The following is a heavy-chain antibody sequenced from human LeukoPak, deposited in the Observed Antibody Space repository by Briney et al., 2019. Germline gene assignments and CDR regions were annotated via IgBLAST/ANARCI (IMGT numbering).Heavy chain of an antibody. CDR3: ARGVEPLAANTLAY. CDR1: GFTFSTYA. Sequence: PAGSLRLSCAGSGFTFSTYAMGWVRQAPGKGLEWVSGLSGSGASTYYVDSVRGRFTISRDNSKNTLYLEMNSLSPDDTAVYYCARGVEPLAANTLAYWGQGTLVIVSS. V-gene: IGHV3-23*01. J-gene: IGHJ4*02. CDR2: LSGSGAST. D-gene: IGHD1-14*01.